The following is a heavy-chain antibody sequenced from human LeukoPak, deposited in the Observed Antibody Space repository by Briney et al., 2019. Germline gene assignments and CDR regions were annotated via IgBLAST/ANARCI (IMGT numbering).Heavy chain of an antibody. V-gene: IGHV4-61*01. D-gene: IGHD2/OR15-2a*01. CDR2: IYYNGNT. J-gene: IGHJ4*02. CDR1: GGSVSSDSYY. CDR3: ARSGFYGSHPFDY. Sequence: KASEALSVTCTVSGGSVSSDSYYWSWIRQPPGKGLECIGYIYYNGNTNYSPSLKSRVAISIDTSKNQFSLKLNSVTAADTAVYYCARSGFYGSHPFDYWGQGSLVTVSS.